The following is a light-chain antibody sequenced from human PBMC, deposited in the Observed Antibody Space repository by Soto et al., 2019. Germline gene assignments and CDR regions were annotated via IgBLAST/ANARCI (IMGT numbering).Light chain of an antibody. V-gene: IGKV1D-12*01. CDR2: GPS. J-gene: IGKJ5*01. CDR3: QQAYSFPIT. Sequence: DIHVTQSPSSVSASVGDRVIITCRARQDIAGYLAWYQHKPGRTPELLIHGPSRLQSGVPARFSGSGSGTDFTLSINSLHPEYFATYYCQQAYSFPITCGYGTRRDI. CDR1: QDIAGY.